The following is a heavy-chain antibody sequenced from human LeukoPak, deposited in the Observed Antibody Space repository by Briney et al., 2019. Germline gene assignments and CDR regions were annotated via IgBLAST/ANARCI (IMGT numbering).Heavy chain of an antibody. CDR3: ARVEYYYDSSGYPDDY. CDR1: GYTFTSYG. J-gene: IGHJ4*02. D-gene: IGHD3-22*01. V-gene: IGHV1-18*01. CDR2: ISAYNGNT. Sequence: ASVKVSCKASGYTFTSYGISWVRQAPGQGLEWMGWISAYNGNTNYAQKPQGRVTMTTDTSTSTAYMELRSLRSDDTAVYYCARVEYYYDSSGYPDDYWGQGTLVTVSS.